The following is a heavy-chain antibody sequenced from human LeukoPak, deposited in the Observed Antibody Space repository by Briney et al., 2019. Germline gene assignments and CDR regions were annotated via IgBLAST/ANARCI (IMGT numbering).Heavy chain of an antibody. CDR3: ARDAFDI. J-gene: IGHJ3*02. CDR2: INHSGST. V-gene: IGHV4-34*01. Sequence: PSETPSLTCAVYGGSFSGYYWNWIRQPPGKGLEWIGEINHSGSTNYNPSLKGRVTISVDTSKNQFSLKLSSVTAADTAVYYCARDAFDIWGQGTMVTVSS. CDR1: GGSFSGYY.